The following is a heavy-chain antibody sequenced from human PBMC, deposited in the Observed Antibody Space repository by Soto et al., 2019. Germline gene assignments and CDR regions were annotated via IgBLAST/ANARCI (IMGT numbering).Heavy chain of an antibody. CDR1: GFTFTSSA. D-gene: IGHD2-15*01. CDR2: IVVGSGNT. Sequence: ASVKVSCKASGFTFTSSAMQWVRQARGQRLEWIGWIVVGSGNTNYAQKFQERVTITRDMSTSTAYMELSSLRSEDTAVYYCAAKVAQGGNPDAFDIWGQGTMVTVSS. V-gene: IGHV1-58*02. J-gene: IGHJ3*02. CDR3: AAKVAQGGNPDAFDI.